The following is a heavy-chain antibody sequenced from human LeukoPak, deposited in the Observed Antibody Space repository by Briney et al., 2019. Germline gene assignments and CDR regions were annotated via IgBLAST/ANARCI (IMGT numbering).Heavy chain of an antibody. J-gene: IGHJ4*02. CDR1: GFTFSSYW. CDR3: ARVPIRWLQFDY. D-gene: IGHD5-24*01. CDR2: IKQDGSEK. Sequence: GGSLRLSCAASGFTFSSYWMSRVRQAPGKGLEWVANIKQDGSEKYYVDSVKGRFTISRDNAKNSLYLQRNSLRAEDTAVYYCARVPIRWLQFDYWGQGTLVTVSS. V-gene: IGHV3-7*01.